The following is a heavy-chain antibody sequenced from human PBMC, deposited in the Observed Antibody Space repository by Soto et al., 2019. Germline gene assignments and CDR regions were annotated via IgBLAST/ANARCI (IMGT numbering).Heavy chain of an antibody. CDR2: IGAADDP. D-gene: IGHD2-2*01. J-gene: IGHJ6*02. CDR3: ARAYTGQLPRRGDYYYALDV. Sequence: QLVESGGGLTQAGGSLRLSCVGSGFFFNNYDMHWVRQVRGKGLEWVSAIGAADDPYYSVSVKGRFIVSRDNAQKSFFLKMNTLRAADPAVYFCARAYTGQLPRRGDYYYALDVWGRGTTVTVSS. V-gene: IGHV3-13*05. CDR1: GFFFNNYD.